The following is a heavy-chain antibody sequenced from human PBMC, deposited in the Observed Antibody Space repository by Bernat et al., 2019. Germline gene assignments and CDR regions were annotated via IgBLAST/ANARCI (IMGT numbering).Heavy chain of an antibody. Sequence: QLQLQESGPGLVKPSETLSLTCTVSGGSISSSSYYWGWIRQPPGKGLGWIGSIYYSGSTYYNPSLKSRVTISVDTSKNQFSLKLSSVTATDTAVYYCARLNCSSTSCYSVRDYWYFDLWGRGTLVTVSS. CDR3: ARLNCSSTSCYSVRDYWYFDL. CDR1: GGSISSSSYY. CDR2: IYYSGST. D-gene: IGHD2-2*01. V-gene: IGHV4-39*01. J-gene: IGHJ2*01.